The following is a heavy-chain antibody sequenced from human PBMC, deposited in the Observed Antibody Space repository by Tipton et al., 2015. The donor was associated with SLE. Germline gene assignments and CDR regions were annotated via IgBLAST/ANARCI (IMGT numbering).Heavy chain of an antibody. CDR1: GFNFSNYA. CDR3: ARDRMVWGVTTRSDVDY. J-gene: IGHJ4*02. D-gene: IGHD3-10*01. Sequence: SLRLSCAVSGFNFSNYAMNWVRQAPGKGLEWVSSISSSSSYINYTDSVKGRFTISRDNSKNSLYLQMYSLRAEDAAMYYCARDRMVWGVTTRSDVDYWAQATLVTVAS. CDR2: ISSSSSYI. V-gene: IGHV3-21*01.